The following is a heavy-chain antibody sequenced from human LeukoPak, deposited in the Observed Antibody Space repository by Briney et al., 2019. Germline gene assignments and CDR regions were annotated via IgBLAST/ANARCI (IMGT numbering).Heavy chain of an antibody. Sequence: SETLCLTCTVSGGSMSSYYWSWIRQPPGKGLEWIGYIHYSGSTNYNPSLKSRVTISVDRSKNQFSLKLSSVTAADTAIYYCARHWYSSGPYNFEYWGQGTLVTVSS. CDR3: ARHWYSSGPYNFEY. CDR1: GGSMSSYY. D-gene: IGHD6-19*01. J-gene: IGHJ4*02. V-gene: IGHV4-59*08. CDR2: IHYSGST.